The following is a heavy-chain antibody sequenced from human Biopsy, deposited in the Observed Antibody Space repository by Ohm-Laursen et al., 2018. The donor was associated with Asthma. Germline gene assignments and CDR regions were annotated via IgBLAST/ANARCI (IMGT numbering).Heavy chain of an antibody. J-gene: IGHJ1*01. CDR3: ARTFHFWSPYHAEHYQL. V-gene: IGHV3-7*01. Sequence: GTLSLTCTVYGGSFSGYYWSWIRQPPGKGLEWVANIKHDGSEKNHVDSLKGRFTISGDNAKNLLFLQMNSLRAEDTAVYYCARTFHFWSPYHAEHYQLWGQGTLVTVSS. CDR2: IKHDGSEK. CDR1: GGSFSGYY. D-gene: IGHD3-3*01.